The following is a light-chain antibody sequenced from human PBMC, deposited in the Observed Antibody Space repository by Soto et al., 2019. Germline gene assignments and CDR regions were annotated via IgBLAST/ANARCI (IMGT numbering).Light chain of an antibody. V-gene: IGKV3-15*01. Sequence: EIVMTQSPATLSVSPGERATLSCRASQSVSSSYLAWYQQKPGQAPRLLIYGASARATGIPARFNGSGSGTEFTLTISSLQSEDLAVYFCQQYHNWPPTFGQGTKV. CDR1: QSVSSSY. CDR3: QQYHNWPPT. J-gene: IGKJ1*01. CDR2: GAS.